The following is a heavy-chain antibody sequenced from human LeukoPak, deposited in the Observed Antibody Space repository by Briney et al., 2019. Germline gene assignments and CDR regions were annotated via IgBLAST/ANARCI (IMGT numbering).Heavy chain of an antibody. CDR3: ASAQILAFLPY. J-gene: IGHJ4*02. V-gene: IGHV4-30-4*01. Sequence: SQTLSLTCTVSGGSISSGDYYWSWIRQPPGTGLEWIGYIYYSGSTYYNPSLKSRVTISVDTSKNQFSLKLSSVTAADTAVYYCASAQILAFLPYWGQGTLVTVSS. CDR1: GGSISSGDYY. CDR2: IYYSGST.